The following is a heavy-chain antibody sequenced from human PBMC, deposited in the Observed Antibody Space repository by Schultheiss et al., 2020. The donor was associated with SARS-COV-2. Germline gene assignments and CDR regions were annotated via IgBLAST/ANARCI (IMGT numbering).Heavy chain of an antibody. CDR2: INPNSGGT. CDR1: GYTFTGYY. Sequence: ASVKVSCKASGYTFTGYYMHWVRQAPGQGLEWMGWINPNSGGTKYEQKFQGWVTMTRDTSISTTYMELNRLKSDDTAVYYCARSGGSGNYYHYYYGMDVWGQGTTVTVSS. V-gene: IGHV1-2*04. D-gene: IGHD3-10*01. J-gene: IGHJ6*02. CDR3: ARSGGSGNYYHYYYGMDV.